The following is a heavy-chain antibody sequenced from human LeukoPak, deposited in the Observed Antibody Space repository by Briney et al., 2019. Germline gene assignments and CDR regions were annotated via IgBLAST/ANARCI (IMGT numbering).Heavy chain of an antibody. V-gene: IGHV3-23*01. Sequence: GGSLRLSCAASGFTFSSYAMSWVRQAPGKGLEWVSAISGSGGSTYYADSVKGRFTISRDYSKNTLYLQMNSLRAEDTAVYYCAKDLKRSSGYYYYYYGMDVWGQGTTVTVSS. CDR1: GFTFSSYA. D-gene: IGHD6-19*01. CDR3: AKDLKRSSGYYYYYYGMDV. CDR2: ISGSGGST. J-gene: IGHJ6*02.